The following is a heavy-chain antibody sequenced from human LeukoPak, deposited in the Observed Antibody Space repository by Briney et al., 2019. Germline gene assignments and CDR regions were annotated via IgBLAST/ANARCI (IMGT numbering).Heavy chain of an antibody. J-gene: IGHJ4*02. Sequence: GGSLRLSCAASGFTFSSYAMSWVRQAPGKGLEWVSGLTGSGASAYYADSVKGRFTISRDNSKNTLYLQLNSLRAEDMAVYYCAKVSSPYHYDSGGRNYYFDYWGQGTLVTVSS. V-gene: IGHV3-23*01. CDR2: LTGSGASA. D-gene: IGHD3-22*01. CDR1: GFTFSSYA. CDR3: AKVSSPYHYDSGGRNYYFDY.